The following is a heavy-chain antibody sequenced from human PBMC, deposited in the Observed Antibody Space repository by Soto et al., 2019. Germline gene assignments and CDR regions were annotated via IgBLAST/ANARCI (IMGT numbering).Heavy chain of an antibody. V-gene: IGHV3-48*02. CDR1: GFTFSSYS. CDR3: ARDLSNSYYYYYGLDV. Sequence: PGGSLRLSCAASGFTFSSYSMNWVRQAPGKGLEWVSYISSSSSTIYYADSVKGRFTISRDNAKNSLYLQMSSLRDEDTAVYYCARDLSNSYYYYYGLDVWGQGTTVTVSS. CDR2: ISSSSSTI. J-gene: IGHJ6*02. D-gene: IGHD5-18*01.